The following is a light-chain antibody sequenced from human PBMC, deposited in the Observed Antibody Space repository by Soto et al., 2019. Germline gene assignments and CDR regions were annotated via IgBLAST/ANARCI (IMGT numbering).Light chain of an antibody. CDR2: GNS. CDR3: QSYDSSLSGSDVV. V-gene: IGLV1-40*01. Sequence: QSVLTQPPSVSGAPGQRVTISCTGSSSNIGAGYDVHWYQQLPGTAPKLLIYGNSNRPSGVPDRFSGSKSGTSASLAITGLQAEDAADYYCQSYDSSLSGSDVVFGGATQLTVL. CDR1: SSNIGAGYD. J-gene: IGLJ2*01.